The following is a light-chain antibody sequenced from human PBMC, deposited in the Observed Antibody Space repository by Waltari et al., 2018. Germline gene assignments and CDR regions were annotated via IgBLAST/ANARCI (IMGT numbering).Light chain of an antibody. CDR3: QQHRNWPIT. CDR1: QNVINF. V-gene: IGKV3-11*01. Sequence: EVVLTQSPATLSLSPGERATLSCRASQNVINFLAWYHQKPGRAPRLPIYDASQRATGIPARFSGSGSGTDSTLTISSLEPEDFAVYYCQQHRNWPITFGQGTRLDIQ. CDR2: DAS. J-gene: IGKJ5*01.